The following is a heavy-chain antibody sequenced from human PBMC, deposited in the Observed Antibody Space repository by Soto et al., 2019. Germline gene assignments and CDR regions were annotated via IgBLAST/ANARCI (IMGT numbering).Heavy chain of an antibody. V-gene: IGHV1-3*01. Sequence: ASVKVSCKASGYTFTNYAIDWVRQAPGQRLEWMGWINAGNGNAKYSQKFLGRVTITRDASASTAYMELSSLRSEDTAVYYCARDMGFGLSDYWGQGILVTVSS. CDR2: INAGNGNA. CDR1: GYTFTNYA. J-gene: IGHJ4*02. CDR3: ARDMGFGLSDY. D-gene: IGHD3-10*01.